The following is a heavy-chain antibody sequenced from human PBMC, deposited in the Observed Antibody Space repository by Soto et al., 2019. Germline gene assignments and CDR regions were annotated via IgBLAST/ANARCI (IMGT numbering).Heavy chain of an antibody. CDR2: ISGSGGST. D-gene: IGHD6-13*01. Sequence: EVQLLESGGGLVQPGGSLRLSCAASGFTFNNYAMSWVRQAPGKGLECVSAISGSGGSTYYVDSVKGRFTISRDNSKNTLDLQMNCMRAEDTAVYYCAKESSSWHFDAFHIWGQGTMVTVSS. CDR3: AKESSSWHFDAFHI. V-gene: IGHV3-23*01. J-gene: IGHJ3*02. CDR1: GFTFNNYA.